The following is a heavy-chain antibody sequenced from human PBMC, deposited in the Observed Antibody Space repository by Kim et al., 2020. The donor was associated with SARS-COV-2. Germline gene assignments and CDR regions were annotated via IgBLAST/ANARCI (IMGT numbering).Heavy chain of an antibody. D-gene: IGHD5-12*01. J-gene: IGHJ4*02. CDR1: GGSISSSSYY. CDR3: ARTPEMATPDYYFDY. Sequence: SETLSLTCTVSGGSISSSSYYWGWIRQPPGKGLEWIGSIYYSGSTYYNPSLKSRVTISVDTSKNQFSLKLSSVTAADTAVYYCARTPEMATPDYYFDYWGQGTLVTVSS. CDR2: IYYSGST. V-gene: IGHV4-39*01.